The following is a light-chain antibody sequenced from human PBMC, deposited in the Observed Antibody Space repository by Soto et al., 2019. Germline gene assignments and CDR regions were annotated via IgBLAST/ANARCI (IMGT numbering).Light chain of an antibody. CDR2: ATS. J-gene: IGKJ2*01. V-gene: IGKV3-20*01. Sequence: EIVLTQSPGTLSLSPGERATLSCRASQSVSSRDLAWYQQKPGQAPRLLIYATSSRAAGIPDRFSGSGPGTDFTLTISRLEPEDFAVYYCQQYDNSPGYTFGQGTKLEIK. CDR1: QSVSSRD. CDR3: QQYDNSPGYT.